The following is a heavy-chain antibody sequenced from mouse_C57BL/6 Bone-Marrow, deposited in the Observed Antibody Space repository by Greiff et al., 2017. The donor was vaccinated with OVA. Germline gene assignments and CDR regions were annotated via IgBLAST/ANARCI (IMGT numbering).Heavy chain of an antibody. Sequence: EVMLVESGGGLVQPGGSLKLSCAASGFTFSDYYMYWVRQTPEKRLEWVAYISNGGGSTYYPDTVKGRFTIARDNAKNTLYLQMSRLKSEDTAMYYCARQIYSNYWYFDVWGTGTTVTVSS. CDR2: ISNGGGST. D-gene: IGHD2-5*01. CDR3: ARQIYSNYWYFDV. J-gene: IGHJ1*03. CDR1: GFTFSDYY. V-gene: IGHV5-12*01.